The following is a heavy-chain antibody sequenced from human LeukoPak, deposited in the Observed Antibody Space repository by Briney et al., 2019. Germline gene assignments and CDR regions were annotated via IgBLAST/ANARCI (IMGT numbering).Heavy chain of an antibody. CDR2: IYYSGST. Sequence: SETLSLTCTVSGGSISSHYWSWIRQPPGKGLEWIGYIYYSGSTNYNPSLKSRVTISVDTSKNQFSLKLSSVTAADTAIYYCARERRGSGTYYLTYDYWGQGTLVTVSS. J-gene: IGHJ4*02. CDR3: ARERRGSGTYYLTYDY. V-gene: IGHV4-59*11. D-gene: IGHD3-10*01. CDR1: GGSISSHY.